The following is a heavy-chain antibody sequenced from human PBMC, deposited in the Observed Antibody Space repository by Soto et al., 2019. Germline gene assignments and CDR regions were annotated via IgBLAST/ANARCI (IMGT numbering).Heavy chain of an antibody. J-gene: IGHJ6*02. D-gene: IGHD1-26*01. V-gene: IGHV3-30*18. CDR2: ISYDGNNI. CDR3: AKDIEEVVYYYGMDV. CDR1: GFTFSSYG. Sequence: VQLVESGGGVVQPGESLRLSCAASGFTFSSYGMHWVRQAPGKGLEWVALISYDGNNIYYGDSVKGRFTIFSDNSKNTLFLQMNRLRAEDTAVYYCAKDIEEVVYYYGMDVWGQGTTVTVSS.